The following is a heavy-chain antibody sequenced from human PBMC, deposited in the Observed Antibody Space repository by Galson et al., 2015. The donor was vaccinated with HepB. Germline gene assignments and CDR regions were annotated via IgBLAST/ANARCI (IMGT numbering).Heavy chain of an antibody. CDR3: ANHRGGGSYNAFEA. J-gene: IGHJ3*01. CDR1: GFIFGSFD. Sequence: SLRLSCAASGFIFGSFDMSWVRQAPGRGLEWVSSSSGSGAITHYTDSVKGRFTISRDNSKNTLYLQMNSLRAEDTAVYYCANHRGGGSYNAFEAWGQGTMVTVSS. CDR2: SSGSGAIT. V-gene: IGHV3-23*01. D-gene: IGHD1-26*01.